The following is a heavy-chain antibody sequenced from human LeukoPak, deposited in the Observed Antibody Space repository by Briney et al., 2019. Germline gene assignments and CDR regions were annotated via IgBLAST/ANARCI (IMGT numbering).Heavy chain of an antibody. V-gene: IGHV1-18*01. CDR1: GYTFSDYG. CDR3: ARMGSRTKHPALPSWIGELQYYFDY. D-gene: IGHD3-10*01. CDR2: ISTYKGNT. J-gene: IGHJ4*02. Sequence: GASVKVSCKPSGYTFSDYGISWVRQAPGQGLEWMGWISTYKGNTNYVQKFQDRVTMTIDTSTSTAHMELRSLRSDDTAVYYCARMGSRTKHPALPSWIGELQYYFDYWGQGTQVTVSS.